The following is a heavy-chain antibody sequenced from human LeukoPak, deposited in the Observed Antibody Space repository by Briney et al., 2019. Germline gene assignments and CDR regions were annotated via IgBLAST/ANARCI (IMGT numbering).Heavy chain of an antibody. J-gene: IGHJ4*02. V-gene: IGHV1-69*13. CDR2: IIPIFGTA. CDR3: ARGGYYYDSSGYYIFDY. Sequence: SVKVSCKASGYTFTSYGISWVRQAPGQGLEWMGGIIPIFGTANYAQKFQGRVTITADESTSTAYMELSSLRSEDTAVYYCARGGYYYDSSGYYIFDYWGQGTLVTVSS. D-gene: IGHD3-22*01. CDR1: GYTFTSYG.